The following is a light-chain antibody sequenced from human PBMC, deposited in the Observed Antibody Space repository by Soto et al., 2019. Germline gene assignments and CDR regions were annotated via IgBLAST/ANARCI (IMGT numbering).Light chain of an antibody. J-gene: IGKJ1*01. CDR2: VAS. Sequence: DIQMNQSPSTLSGSVGYRVTITCRASQTISSWLAWYQQKPGKAPKVLIYVASTLQSGVPSRFSGSESGTEFTLTISSLQNEDFATYYCQQLNNYTRTFRQGTKVDIK. V-gene: IGKV1-5*01. CDR3: QQLNNYTRT. CDR1: QTISSW.